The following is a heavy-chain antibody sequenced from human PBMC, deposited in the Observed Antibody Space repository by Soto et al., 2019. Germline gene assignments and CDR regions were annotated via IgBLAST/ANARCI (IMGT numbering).Heavy chain of an antibody. CDR3: AGGGWGSSNYYYGMDV. CDR2: IIPIFGTA. Sequence: ASVNVSCEASGGTFSSYAISWVRQAPGQGLEWMGGIIPIFGTANYAQKFQGRVTITADESTSTAYMELSSLRSEDTAVYYCAGGGWGSSNYYYGMDVWGQGTTVTVSS. CDR1: GGTFSSYA. J-gene: IGHJ6*02. D-gene: IGHD6-6*01. V-gene: IGHV1-69*13.